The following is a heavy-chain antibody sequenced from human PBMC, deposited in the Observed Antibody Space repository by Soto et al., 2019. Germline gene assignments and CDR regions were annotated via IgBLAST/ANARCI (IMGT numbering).Heavy chain of an antibody. J-gene: IGHJ4*02. D-gene: IGHD3-22*01. Sequence: SETLSLTCTVSGGSISSSSYYWGWIRQPPGKGLEWIGSIYYSGSTYYNPSLKSRVTISVDTSKNQFSLKLSSVTAADTAVYYCARRLNLAMIVAGGYSDYWGQGTLVTVSS. CDR1: GGSISSSSYY. V-gene: IGHV4-39*01. CDR3: ARRLNLAMIVAGGYSDY. CDR2: IYYSGST.